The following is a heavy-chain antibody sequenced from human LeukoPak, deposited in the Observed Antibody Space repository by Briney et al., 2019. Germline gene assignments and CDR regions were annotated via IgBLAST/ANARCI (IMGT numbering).Heavy chain of an antibody. D-gene: IGHD3-16*02. J-gene: IGHJ5*02. CDR3: AREVIMITFGGVIVKRGWFDP. V-gene: IGHV1-69*10. Sequence: ASVKVSCKASGVTFSDYAISWVRQAPGQGLEWMGENIRSLTTSNYAQKFQGRVTITADKSTSRAYMELSSLRSEDTAVYYCAREVIMITFGGVIVKRGWFDPWGQGTLVTVSS. CDR2: NIRSLTTS. CDR1: GVTFSDYA.